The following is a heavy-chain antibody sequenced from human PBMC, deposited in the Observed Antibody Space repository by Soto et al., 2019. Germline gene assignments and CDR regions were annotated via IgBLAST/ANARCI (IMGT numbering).Heavy chain of an antibody. CDR2: IYWDDDK. CDR3: AHALGGGSSSYFDY. D-gene: IGHD3-16*01. V-gene: IGHV2-5*02. J-gene: IGHJ4*02. CDR1: GSSLSSSGVG. Sequence: QITLKESGPTLVKPTQTLTLTCTFSGSSLSSSGVGVGWIRQPPGKALEWLAHIYWDDDKRYSPSLKSRLTITKDTSKNQVVLTMANMDPVDTATYYCAHALGGGSSSYFDYWGQGTLVTVSS.